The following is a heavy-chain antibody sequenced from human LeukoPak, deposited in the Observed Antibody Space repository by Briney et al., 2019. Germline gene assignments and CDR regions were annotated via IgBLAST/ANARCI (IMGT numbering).Heavy chain of an antibody. CDR3: ARDQRIVGATTGDFDY. J-gene: IGHJ4*02. D-gene: IGHD1-26*01. CDR2: IYHSGST. V-gene: IGHV4-38-2*02. Sequence: PSETLSLTCTVSGYSISSGYYWGWIRQPPGKGLEWIGSIYHSGSTYYNPSLKSRVTISVDTSKNQFSLKLSSVTAADTAVYYCARDQRIVGATTGDFDYWGQGTLVTVSS. CDR1: GYSISSGYY.